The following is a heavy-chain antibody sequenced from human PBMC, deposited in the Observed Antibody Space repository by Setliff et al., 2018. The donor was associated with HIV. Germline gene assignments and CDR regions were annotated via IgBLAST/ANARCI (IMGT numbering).Heavy chain of an antibody. J-gene: IGHJ5*02. CDR2: IYYSGST. V-gene: IGHV4-59*08. Sequence: PSETLSLTCKVSGGSISSYYWSWIRQPPGKGLEWIGYIYYSGSTNYNPSLKSRVTISVDTSKNQFSLKLNSVTAADTAVYYCARNVGGLRSAVNWFDPWGQGTLVTVSS. D-gene: IGHD4-17*01. CDR1: GGSISSYY. CDR3: ARNVGGLRSAVNWFDP.